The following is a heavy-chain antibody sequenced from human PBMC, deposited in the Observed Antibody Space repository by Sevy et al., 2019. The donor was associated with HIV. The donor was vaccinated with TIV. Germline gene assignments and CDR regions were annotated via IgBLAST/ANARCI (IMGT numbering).Heavy chain of an antibody. V-gene: IGHV3-48*01. CDR2: ISSSSSHI. Sequence: GGSLRLSCAASGFSFNNYDMNWVRQAPGKGLEWISYISSSSSHIYYADSVKGRFTISRDNANNSLSVQMNSLRAEDTAVYYCAREGGYTDQGMHVWGQGTTVTVSS. D-gene: IGHD5-12*01. J-gene: IGHJ6*02. CDR1: GFSFNNYD. CDR3: AREGGYTDQGMHV.